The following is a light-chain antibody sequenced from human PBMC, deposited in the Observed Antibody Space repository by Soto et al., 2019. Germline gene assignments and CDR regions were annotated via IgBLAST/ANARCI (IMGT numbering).Light chain of an antibody. Sequence: ELVLTQSPGTLSLSPGERATLSCRASQSVSSSYLAWYQQKPGQAPRLLIYGASSRAPGIPDRFSGSGSGTDVTLTISRLEPEDVSVYYCQQYGSSPYTFGQGTKLEIK. V-gene: IGKV3-20*01. CDR3: QQYGSSPYT. J-gene: IGKJ2*01. CDR1: QSVSSSY. CDR2: GAS.